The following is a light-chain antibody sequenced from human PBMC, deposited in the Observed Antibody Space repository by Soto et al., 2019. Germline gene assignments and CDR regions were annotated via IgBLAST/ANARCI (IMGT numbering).Light chain of an antibody. CDR3: QKYNNLPPIT. Sequence: EIVMTQSPATLSVSPGERATLSCRASQSVSSNLAWYQQKPGQAPRLLIYGASTRATGIPARFSGSGSGTEFTLNIRSLQSEDFAVYYCQKYNNLPPITFGQGTRREIK. CDR1: QSVSSN. V-gene: IGKV3-15*01. J-gene: IGKJ5*01. CDR2: GAS.